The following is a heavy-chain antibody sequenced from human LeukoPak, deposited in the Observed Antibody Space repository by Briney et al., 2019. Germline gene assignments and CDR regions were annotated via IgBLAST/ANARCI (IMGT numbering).Heavy chain of an antibody. V-gene: IGHV3-33*01. CDR2: IWYDGSNK. J-gene: IGHJ4*02. CDR1: GFTFSSYG. CDR3: ARDSARLYTPYYFDY. D-gene: IGHD2-8*01. Sequence: GGSLRLSCAASGFTFSSYGMHWVRQAPGKGLEWVAVIWYDGSNKYYADSVKGRFTISRDNSKNTLYLQMNSLRAEDTAVYYCARDSARLYTPYYFDYWGQGTLVTVSS.